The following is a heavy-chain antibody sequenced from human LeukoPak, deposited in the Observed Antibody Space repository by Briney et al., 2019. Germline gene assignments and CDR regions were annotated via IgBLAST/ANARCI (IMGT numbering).Heavy chain of an antibody. CDR1: GDSISSSSYY. J-gene: IGHJ4*02. D-gene: IGHD1-26*01. CDR3: ARHSGLLLDY. V-gene: IGHV4-39*01. Sequence: SETLSLTCTVSGDSISSSSYYWGWIRQPPGKGLEWIGSIYYSGSTYYNPSLKSRVTISVDTSKNQFSLKLSSVTAADTAVYYCARHSGLLLDYWGQGTLVTVSS. CDR2: IYYSGST.